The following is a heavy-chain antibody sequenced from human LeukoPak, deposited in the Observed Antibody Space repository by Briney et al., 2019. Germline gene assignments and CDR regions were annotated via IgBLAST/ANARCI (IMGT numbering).Heavy chain of an antibody. D-gene: IGHD6-19*01. CDR2: ISWNSGSI. CDR1: GFTFDDYA. Sequence: PGRSLRLSCAASGFTFDDYAMPWVRQAPGKGLEWVSAISWNSGSIGYADSVKGRFTISRDNAKNSLYLQMGSLKAEDMAVYYCARDAHRGGGWYLLFDYWGQGTLVTVSS. J-gene: IGHJ4*02. V-gene: IGHV3-9*03. CDR3: ARDAHRGGGWYLLFDY.